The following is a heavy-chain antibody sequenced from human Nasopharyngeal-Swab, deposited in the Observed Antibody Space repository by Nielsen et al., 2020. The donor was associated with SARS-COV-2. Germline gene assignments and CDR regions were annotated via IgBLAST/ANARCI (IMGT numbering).Heavy chain of an antibody. V-gene: IGHV2-26*01. J-gene: IGHJ6*02. CDR2: IFSNDEK. CDR3: ARTLLAAGGYYYYGMDV. D-gene: IGHD6-13*01. Sequence: REPPGKALEWLAHIFSNDEKSYSTSLKSRLTISKDTSKSQVVLTMTNMDPVDTATYSCARTLLAAGGYYYYGMDVWGQGTTVTVSS.